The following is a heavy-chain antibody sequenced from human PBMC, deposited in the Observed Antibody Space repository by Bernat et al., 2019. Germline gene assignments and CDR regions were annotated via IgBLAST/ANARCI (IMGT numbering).Heavy chain of an antibody. CDR1: GFTFSSYS. D-gene: IGHD5-18*01. V-gene: IGHV3-23*04. CDR2: ISGSGGST. J-gene: IGHJ4*02. Sequence: EVQLVESGGGLVKPGGSLRLSCAASGFTFSSYSMNWVRQAPGKGLGWVSAISGSGGSTYYADSVKGRFTISRDNSKNTLYLQMNSLRAEDTAVYYCAKENTWDVDTAMPGDYWGQGTLVTVSS. CDR3: AKENTWDVDTAMPGDY.